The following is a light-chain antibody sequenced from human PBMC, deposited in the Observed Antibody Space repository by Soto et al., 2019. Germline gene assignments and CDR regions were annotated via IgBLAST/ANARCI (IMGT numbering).Light chain of an antibody. CDR1: QSVSSN. CDR3: QQYNNWPPVT. CDR2: GAS. V-gene: IGKV3D-15*01. Sequence: EIVMTQSPATLSVSPGERATLYCRASQSVSSNLAWYQQKPGQAPRLLIYGASNRATGIPDRFSGSGSGTEFTLTISSLQSEDFAVYYCQQYNNWPPVTFGQGTKVDIK. J-gene: IGKJ1*01.